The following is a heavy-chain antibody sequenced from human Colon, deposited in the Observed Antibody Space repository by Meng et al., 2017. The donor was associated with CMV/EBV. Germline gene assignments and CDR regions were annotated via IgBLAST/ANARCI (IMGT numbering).Heavy chain of an antibody. Sequence: GSLRLSCTVSGGSISSSSYYWGWIRQPPGKGLEWIGSIYYSGSTYYNPSLKSRVTISVDTSKNQFSLKLNAVTAADTAVYYCAREPPSVGDSSFFDIWGQGTVVTVSS. V-gene: IGHV4-39*07. CDR1: GGSISSSSYY. J-gene: IGHJ3*02. CDR3: AREPPSVGDSSFFDI. CDR2: IYYSGST. D-gene: IGHD1-26*01.